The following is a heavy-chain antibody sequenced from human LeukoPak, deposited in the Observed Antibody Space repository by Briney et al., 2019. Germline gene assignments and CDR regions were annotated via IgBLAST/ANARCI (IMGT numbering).Heavy chain of an antibody. D-gene: IGHD5-18*01. CDR3: ARALGNGYNYDY. Sequence: GGSLRLSCAASGFTFSTYTLNWVRQAPGKGLEWVSSISSSSSYIYYADSVKGRFTISRDNAKNSLFLQMNSLRAEDTAVYYCARALGNGYNYDYWGQGTLVTVSS. CDR1: GFTFSTYT. CDR2: ISSSSSYI. J-gene: IGHJ4*02. V-gene: IGHV3-21*01.